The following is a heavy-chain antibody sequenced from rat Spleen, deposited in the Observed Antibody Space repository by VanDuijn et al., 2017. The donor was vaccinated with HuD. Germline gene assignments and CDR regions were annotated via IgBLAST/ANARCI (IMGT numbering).Heavy chain of an antibody. D-gene: IGHD1-7*01. CDR2: ITYDVSTT. Sequence: EVQLVKSGGGLVQPGRSLKLSCVASGFIFNNYWMTWIRQAPGKGLEWVASITYDVSTTYYRDSVKGRFTVSRDNAKSTLYLQMDSLRSEDTATYYCTKMPPMGDYFDCWGQGVKVTVSS. CDR1: GFIFNNYW. J-gene: IGHJ2*01. V-gene: IGHV5-31*01. CDR3: TKMPPMGDYFDC.